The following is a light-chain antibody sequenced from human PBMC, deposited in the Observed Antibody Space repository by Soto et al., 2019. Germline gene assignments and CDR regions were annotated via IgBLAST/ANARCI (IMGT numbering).Light chain of an antibody. CDR1: QSVSSY. CDR2: DAS. CDR3: QQRSNWPT. Sequence: EKALTQSPVTLSLSPGERATLSCRASQSVSSYLAWYQQKPGQAPRLLIYDASNRATGIPARFSGSGSGTDFTLTISSLEPEDFAVYYCQQRSNWPTFGGGTKVDIK. J-gene: IGKJ4*01. V-gene: IGKV3-11*01.